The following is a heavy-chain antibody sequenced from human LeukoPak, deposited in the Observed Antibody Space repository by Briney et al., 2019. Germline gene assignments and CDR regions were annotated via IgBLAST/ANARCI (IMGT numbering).Heavy chain of an antibody. D-gene: IGHD3-10*01. Sequence: GASVKVSCKASGYTFTSYGISWVRQAPGQGLEWMGWISTDNGDTNYAQKLQGRVTMTTDTSTSTAYMELRSLRSEDTAVYYCARVISMVRGVSFDYWGQGTPVTVSS. CDR2: ISTDNGDT. CDR1: GYTFTSYG. V-gene: IGHV1-18*01. J-gene: IGHJ4*02. CDR3: ARVISMVRGVSFDY.